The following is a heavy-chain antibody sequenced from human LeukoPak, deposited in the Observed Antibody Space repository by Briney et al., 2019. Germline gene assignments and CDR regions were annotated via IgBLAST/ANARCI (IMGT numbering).Heavy chain of an antibody. J-gene: IGHJ4*02. D-gene: IGHD3-22*01. V-gene: IGHV1-46*01. CDR1: GYTFTSYY. CDR2: INPSGGST. CDR3: ARDRSQYYYDSSGHFDY. Sequence: ASVKVSCKASGYTFTSYYMHWVRQAPGQGLEWMGIINPSGGSTSYAQKFQGRVTMTRDTSTSTVYMELSSLRSEDTAVYYCARDRSQYYYDSSGHFDYWGQGTLVTVSS.